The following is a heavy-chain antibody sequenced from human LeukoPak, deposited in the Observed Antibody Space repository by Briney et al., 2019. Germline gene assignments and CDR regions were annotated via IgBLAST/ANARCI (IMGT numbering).Heavy chain of an antibody. CDR3: ARGWCSGRYCYFDY. J-gene: IGHJ4*02. V-gene: IGHV3-23*01. D-gene: IGHD1-26*01. CDR2: ISGSGGST. Sequence: GSLRLSCAASGFTFSSYAMSWVRQAPGKGLEWVSAISGSGGSTYYADSVKGRFTISRDNSKNTLYLQMNSLRAEDTAMYYCARGWCSGRYCYFDYWGQGTLVTVSS. CDR1: GFTFSSYA.